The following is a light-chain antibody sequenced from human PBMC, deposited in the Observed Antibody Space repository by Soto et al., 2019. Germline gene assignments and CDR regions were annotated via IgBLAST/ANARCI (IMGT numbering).Light chain of an antibody. Sequence: EKVMTQSPATLSVSPGERATLSCRVSHSVSNRLAWYQQRPGQPPRLLIYDASTRATGIPARFSGSGSGTEFTLTISSLQSEDFAVYYCHQYNNWLWTFGQGTKVEIK. CDR2: DAS. J-gene: IGKJ1*01. V-gene: IGKV3-15*01. CDR3: HQYNNWLWT. CDR1: HSVSNR.